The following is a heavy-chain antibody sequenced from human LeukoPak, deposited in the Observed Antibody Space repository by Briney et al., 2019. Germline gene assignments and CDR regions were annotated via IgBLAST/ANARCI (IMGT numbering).Heavy chain of an antibody. D-gene: IGHD6-6*01. J-gene: IGHJ6*03. Sequence: GGSLRLSCAASGFTFSSYSMNWVRQAPGKGLEWVSAISGSGGSTYYADFVKGRFTISRDNSKNTLYLQMNSLRAEDTAVYYCAKGGSSSAYYYYYMDVWGKGTTVTVSS. CDR3: AKGGSSSAYYYYYMDV. CDR2: ISGSGGST. CDR1: GFTFSSYS. V-gene: IGHV3-23*01.